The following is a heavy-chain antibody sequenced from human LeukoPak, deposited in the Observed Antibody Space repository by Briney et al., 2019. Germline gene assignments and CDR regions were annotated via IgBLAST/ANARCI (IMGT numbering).Heavy chain of an antibody. CDR3: ASLHQVRGLTVFDY. D-gene: IGHD3-10*01. CDR1: GGSISSGDYY. J-gene: IGHJ4*02. CDR2: INHSGST. Sequence: PSETLSLTCTVSGGSISSGDYYWSWIRQPPGKGLEWIGEINHSGSTNYNPSLKSRVTISVDTSNNQFSLKLSFETAADTAVYYCASLHQVRGLTVFDYWGQGALVTVSS. V-gene: IGHV4-39*01.